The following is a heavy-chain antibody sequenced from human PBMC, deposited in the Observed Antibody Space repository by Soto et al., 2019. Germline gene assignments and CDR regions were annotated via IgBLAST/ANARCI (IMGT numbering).Heavy chain of an antibody. CDR3: ARSRYTSGWWTPPFDY. V-gene: IGHV4-59*01. CDR1: GGSSSRYY. D-gene: IGHD6-19*01. CDR2: IHYSGST. Sequence: QVQLQESGPGLVKPSDALSLTCAVSGGSSSRYYWSWSRQPPGKGLEGIGYIHYSGSTNYKPSLKRRVTISVDTSKNQFSLKLTSVTAADTAVYYCARSRYTSGWWTPPFDYWGQGTLVTVSS. J-gene: IGHJ4*02.